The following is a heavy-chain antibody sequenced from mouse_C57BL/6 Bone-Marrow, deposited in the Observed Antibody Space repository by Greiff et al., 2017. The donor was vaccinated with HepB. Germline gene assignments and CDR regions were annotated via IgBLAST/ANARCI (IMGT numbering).Heavy chain of an antibody. V-gene: IGHV3-6*01. D-gene: IGHD1-1*01. CDR2: ISYDGSN. CDR1: GYSITSGYY. J-gene: IGHJ1*03. CDR3: ARDRGIYYYGSRYFDV. Sequence: EVQLVESGPGLVKPSQSLSLTCSVTGYSITSGYYWNWIRQFPGNKLEWMGYISYDGSNNYNPSLKNRISITRDTSKNQFFLKLNSVTTEDTATYYCARDRGIYYYGSRYFDVWGTGTTVTVSS.